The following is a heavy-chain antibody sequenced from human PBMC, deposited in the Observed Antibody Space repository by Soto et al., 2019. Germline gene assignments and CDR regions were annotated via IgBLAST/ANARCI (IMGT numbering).Heavy chain of an antibody. CDR1: GFTFSSYG. J-gene: IGHJ6*03. V-gene: IGHV3-33*01. Sequence: GGSLRLSCAASGFTFSSYGMHWVRQAPGKGLEWVAVIWYDGSNKYYADSVKGRFTISRDNSKNTLYLQMNSLRAEDTAVYYCARDLYYYYYMDVWGKGTTVTVSS. CDR3: ARDLYYYYYMDV. CDR2: IWYDGSNK.